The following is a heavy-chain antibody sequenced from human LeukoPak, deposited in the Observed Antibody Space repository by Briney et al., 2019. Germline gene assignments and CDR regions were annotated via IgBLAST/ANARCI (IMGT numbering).Heavy chain of an antibody. CDR3: ARRGEVVAANYGMDV. V-gene: IGHV5-51*01. J-gene: IGHJ6*02. Sequence: GESLKIPCKGSGYSFTSYWIGWVRQMPGKGLEWMGIIYPGDSDTRYSPSFQGQVTISADKSISTAYLQWSSLKASDTAMYYCARRGEVVAANYGMDVWGQGTTVTVSS. D-gene: IGHD2-15*01. CDR2: IYPGDSDT. CDR1: GYSFTSYW.